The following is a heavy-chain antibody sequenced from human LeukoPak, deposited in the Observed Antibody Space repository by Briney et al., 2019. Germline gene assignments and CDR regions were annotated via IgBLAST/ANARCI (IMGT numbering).Heavy chain of an antibody. CDR2: IKQDGSEK. CDR3: ARGDYYDSSGYFIDAFDI. J-gene: IGHJ3*02. V-gene: IGHV3-7*04. D-gene: IGHD3-22*01. CDR1: GFTFSSYW. Sequence: GGSLRLSCAASGFTFSSYWMSWVRQAPGKGLEWVANIKQDGSEKYYVDSVKGRLTISRDNAKNSLSLQMNSLRAEDTAVYYCARGDYYDSSGYFIDAFDIWGQGTMVTVSS.